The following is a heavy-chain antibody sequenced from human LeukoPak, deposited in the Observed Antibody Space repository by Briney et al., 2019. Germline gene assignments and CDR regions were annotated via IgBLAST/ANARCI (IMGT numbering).Heavy chain of an antibody. CDR3: ARQHCSGGDCYFFD. D-gene: IGHD2-15*01. CDR2: IWYDGSNK. J-gene: IGHJ4*02. Sequence: QPGGSLRLSCAASGFTFSSYGMHWVRQAPGKGLEWVAVIWYDGSNKYYADSVKGRFTISRDNSKNTLYLQLNSLRAEDTAVYYCARQHCSGGDCYFFDWGQGTLVTVSS. CDR1: GFTFSSYG. V-gene: IGHV3-33*01.